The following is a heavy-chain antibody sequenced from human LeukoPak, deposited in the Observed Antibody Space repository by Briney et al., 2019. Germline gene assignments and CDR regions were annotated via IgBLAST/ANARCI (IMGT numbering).Heavy chain of an antibody. V-gene: IGHV3-64D*06. CDR2: ISSNGGST. Sequence: GSLRLSCSASGFTFSSYAMHWVRQAPGKGLEYVSAISSNGGSTYYADSVKGRFTISRDNSKNTLYLQMSSLRAEDTAVYYRVTNPQITMIVVVEGAFDIWGQGTMVTVSS. D-gene: IGHD3-22*01. J-gene: IGHJ3*02. CDR3: VTNPQITMIVVVEGAFDI. CDR1: GFTFSSYA.